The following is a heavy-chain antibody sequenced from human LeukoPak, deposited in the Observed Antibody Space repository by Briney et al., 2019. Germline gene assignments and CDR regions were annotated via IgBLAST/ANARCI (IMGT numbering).Heavy chain of an antibody. J-gene: IGHJ4*02. CDR3: ARHRRAALGEQRDFDY. CDR1: GGSISSSSYY. V-gene: IGHV4-39*01. CDR2: IYYSGST. D-gene: IGHD1-26*01. Sequence: SEALSLTCTVSGGSISSSSYYWGWIRQPPGKGLEWIGSIYYSGSTYYNPSLKSRVTISVDTSKNQFSLKLSSVTAADTAVYYCARHRRAALGEQRDFDYWGQGTLVTVSS.